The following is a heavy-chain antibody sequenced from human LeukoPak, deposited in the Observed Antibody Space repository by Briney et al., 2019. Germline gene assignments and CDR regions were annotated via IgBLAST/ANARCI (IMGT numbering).Heavy chain of an antibody. V-gene: IGHV4-34*01. CDR2: INHSGSS. D-gene: IGHD3-9*01. J-gene: IGHJ4*02. Sequence: SETLSLTCAVYGGSFSGHYWSWIRQPPGKGLEWIGEINHSGSSNYNPSLKSRIAMSVDTSKNQFSLKLNSVTAADTAVYYCARGPPDFDWLPFDYWGRGTLVTVSS. CDR3: ARGPPDFDWLPFDY. CDR1: GGSFSGHY.